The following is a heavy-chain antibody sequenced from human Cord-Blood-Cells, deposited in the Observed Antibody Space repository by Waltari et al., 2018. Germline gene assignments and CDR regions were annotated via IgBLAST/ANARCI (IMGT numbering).Heavy chain of an antibody. Sequence: EVQLVESGGCLVKPGGSLRLSCAASGFTFSSYSMNWVRQAPGKGLEWVSSISSSSSYIYYADSVKGRFTISRDNAKNSLYLQMNSLRAEDTAVHYCARVNLRNWYFDLWGRGTLVTVSS. V-gene: IGHV3-21*01. D-gene: IGHD1-20*01. J-gene: IGHJ2*01. CDR2: ISSSSSYI. CDR3: ARVNLRNWYFDL. CDR1: GFTFSSYS.